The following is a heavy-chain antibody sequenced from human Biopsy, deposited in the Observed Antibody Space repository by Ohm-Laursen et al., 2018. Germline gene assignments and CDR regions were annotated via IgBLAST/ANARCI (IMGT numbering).Heavy chain of an antibody. V-gene: IGHV4-59*01. D-gene: IGHD2-2*01. CDR1: GGSISGYH. J-gene: IGHJ4*02. CDR2: ISSAGGI. CDR3: ARMPHLDY. Sequence: SETLSLTCTVSGGSISGYHWSWIRKSPGKGLAWLAYISSAGGITSNPSLNGRATMSLDTSKNQFSLRLIYVPAADTAVYYCARMPHLDYWGQGIRVTVSS.